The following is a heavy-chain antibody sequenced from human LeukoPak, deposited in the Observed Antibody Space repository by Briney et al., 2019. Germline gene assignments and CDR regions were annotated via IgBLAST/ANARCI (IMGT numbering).Heavy chain of an antibody. CDR3: AREVTAAAYNWFDP. CDR1: GFTFSSYS. Sequence: GGSLRLSCAASGFTFSSYSMNWVRQAPGKGLEWVSSISSSSYIYYADSVKGRFTISRDNAKNSLYLQMNSLRAEDTAVYYCAREVTAAAYNWFDPWGQGTLVTVSS. CDR2: ISSSSYI. J-gene: IGHJ5*02. V-gene: IGHV3-21*01. D-gene: IGHD6-13*01.